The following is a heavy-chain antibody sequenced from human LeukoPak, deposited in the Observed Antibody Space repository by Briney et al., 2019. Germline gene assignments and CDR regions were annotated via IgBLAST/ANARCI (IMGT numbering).Heavy chain of an antibody. CDR2: VKNDGST. D-gene: IGHD6-13*01. Sequence: GGSLRLSCVVSGFTSGFTFSSRWLHWVRQAPGKGLVWVSLVKNDGSTNYADSVKGRFTVSRDNAENTLYLQINNLRVEDTALYFCHPLGYTSNWGQGTLVTVSS. CDR3: HPLGYTSN. V-gene: IGHV3-74*01. J-gene: IGHJ4*02. CDR1: GFTFSSRW.